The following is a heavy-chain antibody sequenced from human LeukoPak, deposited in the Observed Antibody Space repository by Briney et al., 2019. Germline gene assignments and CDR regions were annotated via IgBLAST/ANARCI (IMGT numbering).Heavy chain of an antibody. D-gene: IGHD3-22*01. J-gene: IGHJ4*02. CDR1: GFTFSSCG. CDR3: ARDRNYYDSSGEFDY. V-gene: IGHV3-30*19. Sequence: GGSLRLSCAASGFTFSSCGMHWVRQAPGKGLEWVAVISYDGSNKYYADSVKGRFTISRDNSKNTLYLQMNSLRAEDTAVYYCARDRNYYDSSGEFDYWGQGTLVTVSS. CDR2: ISYDGSNK.